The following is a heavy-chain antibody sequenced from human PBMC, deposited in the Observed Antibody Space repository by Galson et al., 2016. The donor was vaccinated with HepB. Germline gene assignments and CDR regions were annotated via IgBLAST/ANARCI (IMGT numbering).Heavy chain of an antibody. CDR1: GASINTYY. Sequence: SETLSLTCAVSGASINTYYWTWIRQAPGKGLEWIGHIYYSESADYNPSLESRVTISLDTSKNQVSLILTSMTTADTAVYLCARGHHGLEIWGQGTTVTVSS. CDR3: ARGHHGLEI. V-gene: IGHV4-59*01. J-gene: IGHJ6*02. CDR2: IYYSESA.